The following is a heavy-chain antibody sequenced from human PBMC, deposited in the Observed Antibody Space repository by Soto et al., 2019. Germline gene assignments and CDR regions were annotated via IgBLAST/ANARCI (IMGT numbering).Heavy chain of an antibody. CDR1: GGTFDNYA. Sequence: QVQLVQSGAEVKKTGSSVKVSCKASGGTFDNYAITWVRQAPGQGLEWMAGIIPMLDSANYAEKFQGRVTITADESTTTAYMEVSSLRSEDTAVYYCARTYHYDSDGKTYFYYGMDVWGQGTTVTVSS. CDR3: ARTYHYDSDGKTYFYYGMDV. J-gene: IGHJ6*02. V-gene: IGHV1-69*12. D-gene: IGHD3-22*01. CDR2: IIPMLDSA.